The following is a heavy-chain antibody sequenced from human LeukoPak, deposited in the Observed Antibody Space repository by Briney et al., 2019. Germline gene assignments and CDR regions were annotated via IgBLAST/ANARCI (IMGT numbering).Heavy chain of an antibody. J-gene: IGHJ4*02. CDR2: INTYNGNT. Sequence: AASVKVSCKASGYTLNKFGMSWVRQAPGQGLEWLGWINTYNGNTKLGEKFQGRVTMTTDTSTSTVYMELTSLRTDDTAVYFCARDTPQHLKRFDCRGQGTLITVSS. CDR3: ARDTPQHLKRFDC. D-gene: IGHD6-13*01. CDR1: GYTLNKFG. V-gene: IGHV1-18*01.